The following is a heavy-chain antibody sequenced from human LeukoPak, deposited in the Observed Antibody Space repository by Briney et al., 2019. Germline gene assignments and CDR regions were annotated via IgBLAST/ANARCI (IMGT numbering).Heavy chain of an antibody. D-gene: IGHD2-15*01. Sequence: GEPLKISCKGSGSTFTNYWIGWVRQLPGKGLEWMGIIYSGGSDTRYSPSFQGHVTISVDKSISTAYLQWTSLKASDTAIYYCARHSLGYCSGGNCYPDYWGQGTLVTVSS. V-gene: IGHV5-51*01. CDR1: GSTFTNYW. CDR3: ARHSLGYCSGGNCYPDY. J-gene: IGHJ4*02. CDR2: IYSGGSDT.